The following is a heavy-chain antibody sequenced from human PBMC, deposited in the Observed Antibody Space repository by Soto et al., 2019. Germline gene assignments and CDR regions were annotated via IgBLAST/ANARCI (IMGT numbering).Heavy chain of an antibody. D-gene: IGHD3-3*01. J-gene: IGHJ6*02. CDR2: IDPGGSET. V-gene: IGHV5-10-1*01. CDR1: GFSYTSYW. CDR3: TRRRLLRFLQWRPYGLDV. Sequence: PGESLKISCKGSGFSYTSYWITWVRQMPGKGLEWMGSIDPGGSETKYSPSFEGHVTISADTSISTAYLQWHSLKASDTATYYCTRRRLLRFLQWRPYGLDVWGQGTTVTVSS.